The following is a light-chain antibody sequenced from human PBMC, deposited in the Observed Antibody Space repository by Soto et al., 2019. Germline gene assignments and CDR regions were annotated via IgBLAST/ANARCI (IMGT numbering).Light chain of an antibody. Sequence: QSVLTQPASVSGSPGQSITISCTGTSSDVGDYNYVSWYQQHPGKAPRLMIYDVSNRPSGVSNRFSGSKPGNTASLTISGLQAEDEADYYCSSYATSSTRPDVFGTGTKVTVL. CDR2: DVS. J-gene: IGLJ1*01. CDR1: SSDVGDYNY. CDR3: SSYATSSTRPDV. V-gene: IGLV2-14*01.